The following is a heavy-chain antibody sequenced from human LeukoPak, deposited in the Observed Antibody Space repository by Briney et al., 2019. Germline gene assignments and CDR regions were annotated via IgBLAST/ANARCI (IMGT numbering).Heavy chain of an antibody. J-gene: IGHJ3*02. CDR1: GFTFSSYA. CDR3: AKDSPVGDTTCVAFDI. D-gene: IGHD1-26*01. CDR2: ISGSGGST. Sequence: GGSLRLSCAASGFTFSSYAMSWVRQAPGKGLEWVSAISGSGGSTYYADSVKGRFTISRDNSKNTLYLQMNSLRAEDTAVYYCAKDSPVGDTTCVAFDIWGRGTMVTVSS. V-gene: IGHV3-23*01.